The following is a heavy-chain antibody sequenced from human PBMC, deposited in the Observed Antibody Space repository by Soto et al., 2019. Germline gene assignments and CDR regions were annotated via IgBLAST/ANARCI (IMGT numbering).Heavy chain of an antibody. J-gene: IGHJ4*02. Sequence: SETLSLTCAVYGGSFSGYYWSWIRQPPGKGLEWIGEINHSGSTNYNPSLKSRVTISVDTSKNQFSLKLSSVTAADTAVYYCARLNSSSWYFDYWGQGTLVTVSS. V-gene: IGHV4-34*01. D-gene: IGHD6-13*01. CDR3: ARLNSSSWYFDY. CDR1: GGSFSGYY. CDR2: INHSGST.